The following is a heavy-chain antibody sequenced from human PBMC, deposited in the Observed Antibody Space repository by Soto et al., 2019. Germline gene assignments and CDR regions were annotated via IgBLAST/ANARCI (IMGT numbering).Heavy chain of an antibody. D-gene: IGHD1-26*01. CDR3: AKDSGSYWLASNWDYFDY. CDR2: IWYDGSNK. J-gene: IGHJ4*02. Sequence: GGSLRLSCAPSGFTFSSYGMHWVRQAPGKGLEWVAVIWYDGSNKYYADSVKGRFTISRDNSKNTLYLQMNSLRAEDTAVYYCAKDSGSYWLASNWDYFDYWGQGTLVTVSS. CDR1: GFTFSSYG. V-gene: IGHV3-33*06.